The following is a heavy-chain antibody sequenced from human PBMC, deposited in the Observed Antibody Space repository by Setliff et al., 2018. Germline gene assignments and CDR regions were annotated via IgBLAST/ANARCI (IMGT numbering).Heavy chain of an antibody. V-gene: IGHV1-8*01. CDR3: ARGYCDGIGCPAPLYYFDS. D-gene: IGHD2-21*01. CDR2: MNPNNGNT. CDR1: GGTFSIFV. J-gene: IGHJ4*02. Sequence: ASVKVSCKASGGTFSIFVFSWVRQAPGQGLEWLGWMNPNNGNTGYAHEFQGRVTMTRNTFISTAYMDLRSLRSDDMAVYYCARGYCDGIGCPAPLYYFDSWGQGTLVTVSS.